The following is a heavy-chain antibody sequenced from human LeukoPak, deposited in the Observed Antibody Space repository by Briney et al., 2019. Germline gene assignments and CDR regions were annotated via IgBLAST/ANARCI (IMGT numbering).Heavy chain of an antibody. D-gene: IGHD2-21*02. J-gene: IGHJ4*02. CDR1: GGSISSYH. CDR2: IYYSGST. Sequence: PSETLSLTCTVSGGSISSYHWSWIRHPPGKGLEWIGYIYYSGSTNYNPSLKSRVTISVDTSKNQFSLKLSSVTAADTAVYYCACTYCGADCSEVERFFDYWGQGTLVTVSS. CDR3: ACTYCGADCSEVERFFDY. V-gene: IGHV4-59*08.